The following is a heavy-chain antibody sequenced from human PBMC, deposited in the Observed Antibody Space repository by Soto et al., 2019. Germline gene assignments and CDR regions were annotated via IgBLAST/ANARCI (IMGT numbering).Heavy chain of an antibody. V-gene: IGHV4-31*03. J-gene: IGHJ4*02. CDR3: ATLYMVRGVRTFDY. Sequence: QVQLQESGPGLVKPSQTLSLTCTVSGGSISSGGYYWSWIRQHPRKGLEWIGYIYYTGNTYYNPSLKSRVTISVDTSKNQFSLKLSSVTAADTAVYYCATLYMVRGVRTFDYWGQGTLVTVSS. CDR2: IYYTGNT. D-gene: IGHD3-10*01. CDR1: GGSISSGGYY.